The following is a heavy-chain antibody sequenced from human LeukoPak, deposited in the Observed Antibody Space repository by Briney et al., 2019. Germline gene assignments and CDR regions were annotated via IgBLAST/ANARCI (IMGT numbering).Heavy chain of an antibody. Sequence: GGSLRLSCAASGFTFSSYAMHWVRQAPGKGLEWVAVISYDGSNKYYADSVKGRFTISRDNSKNTLYLQMNSLRAEDTAVYYCARDRGNSPFDYWGQGTLVTVSS. CDR1: GFTFSSYA. CDR3: ARDRGNSPFDY. J-gene: IGHJ4*02. V-gene: IGHV3-30*01. CDR2: ISYDGSNK. D-gene: IGHD4-23*01.